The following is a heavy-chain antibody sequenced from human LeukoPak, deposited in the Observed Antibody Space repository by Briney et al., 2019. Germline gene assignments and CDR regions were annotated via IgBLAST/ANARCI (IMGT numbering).Heavy chain of an antibody. J-gene: IGHJ4*02. V-gene: IGHV3-11*01. CDR3: ARDQLYYDYVWGSYRSSIFDY. Sequence: GGSLRLSCAASGFTFSDYFMSWIRQAPGKSLEWVSYISHTGNTKYYADSVKGRFTISRDNAKNSLYLQMNSLRAEDTAVYYCARDQLYYDYVWGSYRSSIFDYWGQGTLVTVSS. CDR2: ISHTGNTK. D-gene: IGHD3-16*02. CDR1: GFTFSDYF.